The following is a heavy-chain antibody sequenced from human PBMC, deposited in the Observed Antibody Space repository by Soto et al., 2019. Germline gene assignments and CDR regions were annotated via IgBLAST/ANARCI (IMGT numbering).Heavy chain of an antibody. D-gene: IGHD3-9*01. V-gene: IGHV1-3*01. J-gene: IGHJ4*02. CDR2: INAGNGNT. Sequence: ASVKVSCKASGYTFTSYAMHWVRQAPGQRLEWMGWINAGNGNTKYSQKFQGRVTITRDTSASTAYMELSSLRSEDTAVYYCARDDILTGYYPPFDYWGQGALVTVSS. CDR3: ARDDILTGYYPPFDY. CDR1: GYTFTSYA.